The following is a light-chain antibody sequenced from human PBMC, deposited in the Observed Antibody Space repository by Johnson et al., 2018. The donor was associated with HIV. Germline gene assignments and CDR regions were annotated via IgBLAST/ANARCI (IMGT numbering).Light chain of an antibody. CDR3: GTWDSSLSAAV. CDR2: ENN. V-gene: IGLV1-51*02. Sequence: QPVLTQPPSVSAAPRQKVTISCSGSSSNIGNNYVSWYQQLPGTAPKLLIYENNKRPSGIPDRFSGSKSGTSATLGITGLQTGDEADYYCGTWDSSLSAAVFGTGTKVTVL. J-gene: IGLJ1*01. CDR1: SSNIGNNY.